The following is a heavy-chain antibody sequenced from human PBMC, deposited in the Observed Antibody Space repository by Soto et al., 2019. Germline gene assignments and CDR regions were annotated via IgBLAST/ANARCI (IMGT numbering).Heavy chain of an antibody. Sequence: SEPLSLTCTVSGGSISSSSYYWGWIRQPPGKGLEWIGSIYYSGSTYYNPSLKSRVTISVDTSKNQFSLKLSSVTAADTAVYYCARRGYCSGGSCYELSYFDYWGQGTLVTVSS. V-gene: IGHV4-39*01. CDR1: GGSISSSSYY. D-gene: IGHD2-15*01. CDR2: IYYSGST. CDR3: ARRGYCSGGSCYELSYFDY. J-gene: IGHJ4*02.